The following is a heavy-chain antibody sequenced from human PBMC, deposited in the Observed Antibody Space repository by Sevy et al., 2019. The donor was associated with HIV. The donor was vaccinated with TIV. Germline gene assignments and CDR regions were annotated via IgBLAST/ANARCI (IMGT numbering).Heavy chain of an antibody. CDR2: IHYTGGT. D-gene: IGHD5-12*01. Sequence: SETLSLTCTVSGGSFTSSDSYWSWIRQPPGEGLEWIGYIHYTGGTYYNPFLKSRVAMSVDTSEKQFSLKLSFLTAADTAVYYCASKRGYNDGPLDYWGQGTLVTVSS. CDR3: ASKRGYNDGPLDY. CDR1: GGSFTSSDSY. J-gene: IGHJ4*02. V-gene: IGHV4-30-4*01.